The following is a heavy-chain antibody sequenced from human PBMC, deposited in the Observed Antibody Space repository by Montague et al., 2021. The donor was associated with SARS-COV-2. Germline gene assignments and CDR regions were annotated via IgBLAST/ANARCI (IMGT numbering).Heavy chain of an antibody. D-gene: IGHD2-8*01. CDR1: GGTFSAHS. J-gene: IGHJ6*02. CDR3: ARARGGRAVLIITYYYYHGMDV. CDR2: INHRGST. V-gene: IGHV4-34*01. Sequence: SETLSLTCAVYGGTFSAHSWSWVRQSPGKGLEWIGEINHRGSTTYMSSLKSRVTMSVDTSKNQFSLNLTSVTAADAAVYYCARARGGRAVLIITYYYYHGMDVWGQGTTVTVSS.